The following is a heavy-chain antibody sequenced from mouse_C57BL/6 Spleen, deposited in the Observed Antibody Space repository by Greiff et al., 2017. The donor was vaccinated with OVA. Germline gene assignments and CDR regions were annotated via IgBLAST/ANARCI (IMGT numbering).Heavy chain of an antibody. Sequence: EAGGGLVQPKGSLKLSCAASGFSFNTYAMNWVRQAPGKGLEWVARIRSKSNNSATYYADSVKDRFTIARDDSESMLYLQMNNLKTEDTAMYYCVRHYYGSSYGFAYWGQGTLVTVSA. CDR3: VRHYYGSSYGFAY. D-gene: IGHD1-1*01. CDR2: IRSKSNNSAT. V-gene: IGHV10-1*01. CDR1: GFSFNTYA. J-gene: IGHJ3*01.